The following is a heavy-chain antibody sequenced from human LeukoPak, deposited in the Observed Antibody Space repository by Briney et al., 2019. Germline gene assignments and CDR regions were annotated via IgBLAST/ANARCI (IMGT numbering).Heavy chain of an antibody. CDR2: IYPGDSDT. J-gene: IGHJ3*02. V-gene: IGHV5-51*01. Sequence: HGESLKISCKGSGYSFTSYWIGWVRQLPGKGLEWMGIIYPGDSDTRYSPSYQGQVTISADKSISTAYLQWSSLKASDTAMYYCARHLLEMATNHDAFDIWGQGTMVTVSS. CDR1: GYSFTSYW. D-gene: IGHD5-24*01. CDR3: ARHLLEMATNHDAFDI.